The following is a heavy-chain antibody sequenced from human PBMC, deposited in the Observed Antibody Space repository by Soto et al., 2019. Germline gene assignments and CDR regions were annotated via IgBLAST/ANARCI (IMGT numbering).Heavy chain of an antibody. V-gene: IGHV1-8*01. D-gene: IGHD1-26*01. Sequence: ASVKVSCKASGYTFTSYDMNWVRQATGQGLEWMGWMNPNSGNTGYAQKFQGRVTVTRNTSISTAYMELSSLRSEDTAVYYCARAIVRLELEESVWGQGTTVTVSS. CDR2: MNPNSGNT. CDR3: ARAIVRLELEESV. CDR1: GYTFTSYD. J-gene: IGHJ6*02.